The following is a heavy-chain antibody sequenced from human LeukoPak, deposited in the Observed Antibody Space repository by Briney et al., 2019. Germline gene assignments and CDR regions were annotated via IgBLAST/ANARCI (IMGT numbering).Heavy chain of an antibody. V-gene: IGHV1-46*01. CDR1: GYTFTRYY. Sequence: ASVKVSCKASGYTFTRYYMHWVRQAPGQGLEWMGIINPSGSSTSYAQKFQGRVTMTRDMSTSTDYMELSSLRSEDTAVYYCARDNSVEDTAWWFAPWGQGTLVTASS. J-gene: IGHJ5*02. D-gene: IGHD4-23*01. CDR3: ARDNSVEDTAWWFAP. CDR2: INPSGSST.